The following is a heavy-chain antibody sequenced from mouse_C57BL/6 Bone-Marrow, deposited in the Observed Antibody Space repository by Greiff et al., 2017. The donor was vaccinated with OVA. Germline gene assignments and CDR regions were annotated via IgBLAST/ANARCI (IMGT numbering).Heavy chain of an antibody. CDR1: GYTFTSYW. CDR2: INPYNGDT. J-gene: IGHJ2*01. V-gene: IGHV1-37*01. Sequence: VQLQQPGAELVMPGASVKLSCKASGYTFTSYWMHWVKQSHGKSLEWIGRINPYNGDTFYNQKFKGKSTLTVDKSSSTAHMELLSLTSEDFAGYYCARGHGDYFDYWGQGTTLTVSS. CDR3: ARGHGDYFDY.